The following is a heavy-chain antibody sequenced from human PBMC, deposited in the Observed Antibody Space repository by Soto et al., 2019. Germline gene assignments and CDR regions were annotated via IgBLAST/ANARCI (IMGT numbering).Heavy chain of an antibody. CDR2: ISYDGSIK. V-gene: IGHV3-30*18. D-gene: IGHD5-18*01. J-gene: IGHJ6*02. Sequence: GPLRPPCTASGFTFRGYGMHGVRQAPGRGLEWVALISYDGSIKYYADTVRGRFTSSRDNSKNTLYLQMNSLRAEDKAVYYCANSEYSRYKNIDVWGQGTTVTVSS. CDR3: ANSEYSRYKNIDV. CDR1: GFTFRGYG.